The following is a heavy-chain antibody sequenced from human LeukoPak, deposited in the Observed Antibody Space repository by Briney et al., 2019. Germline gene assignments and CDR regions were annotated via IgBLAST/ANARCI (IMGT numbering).Heavy chain of an antibody. Sequence: PSETLSLTCTVSGDFITAYYWSWIRQPPGKGLEWIGYVYYSGSTEYNPSLRSRVTISLEMSKRQSSLNLTSVTAAHTAVYYCASNTGTVFDYWGQGALVTVSS. CDR1: GDFITAYY. V-gene: IGHV4-59*01. CDR3: ASNTGTVFDY. CDR2: VYYSGST. D-gene: IGHD7-27*01. J-gene: IGHJ4*02.